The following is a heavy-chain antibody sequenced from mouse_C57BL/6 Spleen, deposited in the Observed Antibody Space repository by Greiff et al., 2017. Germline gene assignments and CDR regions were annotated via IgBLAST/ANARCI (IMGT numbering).Heavy chain of an antibody. J-gene: IGHJ2*01. CDR3: ARSPYYSNYYFDY. CDR1: GYTFTSYW. Sequence: VQLQQPGAELVKPGASVKLSCKASGYTFTSYWMHWVKQRPGQGLEWIGMIHPNSGSTNYNEKFKSKATLTVDKSSSTAYMQLSSLTSEDSAVYYCARSPYYSNYYFDYWGQGTTLTVSS. V-gene: IGHV1-64*01. CDR2: IHPNSGST. D-gene: IGHD2-5*01.